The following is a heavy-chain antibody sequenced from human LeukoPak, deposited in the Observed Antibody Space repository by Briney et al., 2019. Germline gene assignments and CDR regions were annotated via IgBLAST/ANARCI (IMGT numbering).Heavy chain of an antibody. J-gene: IGHJ4*02. CDR2: INWNGGST. CDR3: ARVYYYDSSGYLYGLDY. D-gene: IGHD3-22*01. CDR1: GFTFDDYG. V-gene: IGHV3-20*04. Sequence: GGSLRLSCAASGFTFDDYGMSWVRQAPGKGLEWVSGINWNGGSTGYADSVKGRFTISRDNAKNSLYLQMNSLRAEDTALYYCARVYYYDSSGYLYGLDYWGQGTLVTVSS.